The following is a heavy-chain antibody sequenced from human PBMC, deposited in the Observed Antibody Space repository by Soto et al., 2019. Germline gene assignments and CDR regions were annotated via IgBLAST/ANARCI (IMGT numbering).Heavy chain of an antibody. V-gene: IGHV5-51*01. CDR2: IYPCDSDT. D-gene: IGHD1-1*01. CDR3: ARSGRNGYYGMAV. Sequence: GESLKISCKGSGYSFSTFWIGWVRQMPGEGLEWMWIIYPCDSDTRYRPSFQGQVTISADKSISTAFLQWSSLKASDTAMYYCARSGRNGYYGMAVWGQGTTVTVSS. J-gene: IGHJ6*02. CDR1: GYSFSTFW.